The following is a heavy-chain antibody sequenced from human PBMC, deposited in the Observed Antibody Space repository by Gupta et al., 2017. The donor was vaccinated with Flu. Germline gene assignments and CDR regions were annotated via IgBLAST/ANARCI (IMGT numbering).Heavy chain of an antibody. CDR1: GGSFSGHS. J-gene: IGHJ3*02. CDR3: ARGRQVGIANGAFDI. D-gene: IGHD1-26*01. CDR2: INHNEDR. Sequence: QLQLQQWAAGLFKPSETLSLTCAVYGGSFSGHSWTWLRQPPGKGLEWIGEINHNEDRYYYASLKSRVTISVDTSKNQFSLNLMSVTAADTAVYYCARGRQVGIANGAFDIWGRGTMVTVSS. V-gene: IGHV4-34*02.